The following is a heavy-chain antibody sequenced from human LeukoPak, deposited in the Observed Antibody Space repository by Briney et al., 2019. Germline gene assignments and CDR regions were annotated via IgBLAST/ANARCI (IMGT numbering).Heavy chain of an antibody. CDR3: ARSIGLTGGGVDV. CDR2: ITDSGNTI. Sequence: GGSLRLSCAASGFTFSDYNMNWVRQASGKGLEWVSYITDSGNTIHYADSVKGRFTISRDNAKNSLYLQMNSLRAEDTAVYYCARSIGLTGGGVDVWGQGTTVTVSS. V-gene: IGHV3-11*01. J-gene: IGHJ6*02. CDR1: GFTFSDYN. D-gene: IGHD3-9*01.